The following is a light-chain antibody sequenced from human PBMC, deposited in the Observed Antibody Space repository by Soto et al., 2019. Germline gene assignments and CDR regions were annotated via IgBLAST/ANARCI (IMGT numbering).Light chain of an antibody. CDR2: KAS. V-gene: IGKV1-5*03. J-gene: IGKJ1*01. Sequence: DIQMTQSPSTLSASVGDRVTITCRASQNIYTWLAWYQQKPGKAPNVLIFKASNLETGVPSRFSGNGAGTEFSLTISSLQPDDFATYYCQQYYDFRTFGQGTKVEIK. CDR3: QQYYDFRT. CDR1: QNIYTW.